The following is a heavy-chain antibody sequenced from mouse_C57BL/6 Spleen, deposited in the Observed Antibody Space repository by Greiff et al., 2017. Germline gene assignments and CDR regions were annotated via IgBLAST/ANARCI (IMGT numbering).Heavy chain of an antibody. Sequence: VQLQESGAELVMPGASVKLSCKASGYTFTSYWMHWVKQRPGQGLEWIGEIDPSDSYTNYNQKFKGKSTLTVDKSSSTAYMQLSSLTSEDSAVYYCARRATTVVPFDYWGQGTTLTVSS. CDR2: IDPSDSYT. V-gene: IGHV1-69*01. CDR1: GYTFTSYW. J-gene: IGHJ2*01. CDR3: ARRATTVVPFDY. D-gene: IGHD1-1*01.